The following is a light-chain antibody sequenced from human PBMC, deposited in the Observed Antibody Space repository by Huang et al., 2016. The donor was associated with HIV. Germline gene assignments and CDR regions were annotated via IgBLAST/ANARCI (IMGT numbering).Light chain of an antibody. Sequence: DIQMTQSPSSLSASVGDRVTITCRASQNINAYLNWYQQKRGKAPKLLIYTASILQSGVPSRFGGSGSGTDFTLTISSLQPEDSATYYCQQSYSTLFTFGPGTKVDI. V-gene: IGKV1-39*01. CDR1: QNINAY. CDR2: TAS. CDR3: QQSYSTLFT. J-gene: IGKJ3*01.